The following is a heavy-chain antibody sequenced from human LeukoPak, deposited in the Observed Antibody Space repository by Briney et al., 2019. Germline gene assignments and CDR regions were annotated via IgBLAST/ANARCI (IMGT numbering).Heavy chain of an antibody. V-gene: IGHV4-4*09. J-gene: IGHJ4*02. Sequence: PSETLSLTCTVSGGSISSYYWSWIRQPPGKGLEWIGYIYTNGSTNYNPSLKSRVTISVDTSKNQFSLKLSSVTAADTAVYYCARHHSSSFFDYWGQGTLVTVSS. CDR3: ARHHSSSFFDY. CDR2: IYTNGST. D-gene: IGHD6-13*01. CDR1: GGSISSYY.